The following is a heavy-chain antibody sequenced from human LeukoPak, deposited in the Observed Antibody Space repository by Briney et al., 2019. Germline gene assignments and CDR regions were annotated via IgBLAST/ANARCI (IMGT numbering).Heavy chain of an antibody. D-gene: IGHD2-15*01. CDR1: GFTFSSYS. J-gene: IGHJ4*02. CDR2: ISSSSTI. V-gene: IGHV3-48*01. Sequence: GGSLRLSCAASGFTFSSYSMNWVRQAPGKGLEWVSYISSSSTIYYADSVKGRFTISRDNAKNSLYLQMNSLRAEDTAVYYCARSPRYCSGGSCYSPFGYWGQGTLVTVSS. CDR3: ARSPRYCSGGSCYSPFGY.